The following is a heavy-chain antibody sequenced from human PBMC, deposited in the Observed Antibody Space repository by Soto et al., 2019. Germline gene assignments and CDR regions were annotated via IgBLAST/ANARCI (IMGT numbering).Heavy chain of an antibody. J-gene: IGHJ4*02. D-gene: IGHD6-6*01. CDR3: AREPYSSSALDY. CDR1: GGSVSSGGYY. CDR2: IYYSGST. V-gene: IGHV4-31*03. Sequence: PSETLSLTCTVSGGSVSSGGYYWSWFRQHPGKGLEWIGYIYYSGSTYYNPSLKSRVTISVDTSKNQFSLKLSSVTAADTAVYYCAREPYSSSALDYWGQGTLVTVSS.